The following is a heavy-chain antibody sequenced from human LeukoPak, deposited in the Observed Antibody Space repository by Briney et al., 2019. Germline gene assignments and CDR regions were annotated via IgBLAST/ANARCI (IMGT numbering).Heavy chain of an antibody. CDR3: ARGAWFGELNDTFDY. D-gene: IGHD3-10*01. CDR1: GYTFTGYY. J-gene: IGHJ4*02. Sequence: ASVKVSCKASGYTFTGYYIHWVRQAPGQGLEWMGWINPNSGGTNYAQKFQGRVTMTRDTSISTAYMELSRLRSDDTAVYYCARGAWFGELNDTFDYWGQGTLVTVPS. V-gene: IGHV1-2*02. CDR2: INPNSGGT.